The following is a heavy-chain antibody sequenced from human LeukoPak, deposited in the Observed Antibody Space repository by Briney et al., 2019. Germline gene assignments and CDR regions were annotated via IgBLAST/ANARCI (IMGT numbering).Heavy chain of an antibody. V-gene: IGHV4-34*01. Sequence: SETLSLTCAVYGGSFSGYYWSWIRQPPGKGLEWIGEINHSGSTNYNPSLKSRVTISVDTSKNQFSLKLSSVTAADTAVYYCGLDSGGIDAFDIWGQGTMVTVSS. D-gene: IGHD1-26*01. CDR1: GGSFSGYY. J-gene: IGHJ3*02. CDR3: GLDSGGIDAFDI. CDR2: INHSGST.